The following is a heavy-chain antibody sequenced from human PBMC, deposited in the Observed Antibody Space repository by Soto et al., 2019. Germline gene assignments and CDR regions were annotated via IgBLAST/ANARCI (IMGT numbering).Heavy chain of an antibody. D-gene: IGHD3-10*01. V-gene: IGHV3-23*01. CDR1: GFTFNTFA. J-gene: IGHJ6*02. Sequence: GGSLRLSCAASGFTFNTFAMSWVRQAPGKGLEWVSAISHTGNTKYYADSVKGRFTISRDNSKNTLYVQLDSLRAEDTAVYYCAKEMPRGVYGMDVWGQGTTVTVSS. CDR2: ISHTGNTK. CDR3: AKEMPRGVYGMDV.